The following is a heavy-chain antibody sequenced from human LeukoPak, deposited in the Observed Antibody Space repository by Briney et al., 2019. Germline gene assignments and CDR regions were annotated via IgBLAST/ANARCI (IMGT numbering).Heavy chain of an antibody. Sequence: GGSLRLFCAASGFTFSNFWMTWARQAPGKGLEWVANVKQGGSEKSCVDSVKGRFTISRDNAKNSLYLQMNSLRVEDTAVYYCARGRGDSSSWYFDYWGQGTLVTVSS. CDR1: GFTFSNFW. CDR3: ARGRGDSSSWYFDY. D-gene: IGHD6-13*01. V-gene: IGHV3-7*01. J-gene: IGHJ4*02. CDR2: VKQGGSEK.